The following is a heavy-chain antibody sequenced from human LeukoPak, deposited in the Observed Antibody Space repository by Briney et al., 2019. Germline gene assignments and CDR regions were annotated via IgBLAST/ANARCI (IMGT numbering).Heavy chain of an antibody. CDR3: ARHVGYGNNWFDP. CDR1: GGSISGYY. CDR2: PYYSGTT. J-gene: IGHJ5*02. Sequence: SETLSLTCTVSGGSISGYYWSWIRQPPGKGLEWIGYPYYSGTTNYNPSLKSRVTISVDTSKNQFSLKLRSVTAADTAVYYCARHVGYGNNWFDPWGQGTPVTVSS. V-gene: IGHV4-59*08. D-gene: IGHD5-18*01.